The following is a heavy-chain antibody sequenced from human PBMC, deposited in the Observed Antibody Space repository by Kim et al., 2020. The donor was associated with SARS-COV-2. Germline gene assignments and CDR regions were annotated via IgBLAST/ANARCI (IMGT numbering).Heavy chain of an antibody. CDR1: GFTFTGYA. V-gene: IGHV3-23*01. CDR3: MKGAWGGIWNH. D-gene: IGHD2-15*01. CDR2: IDGSDGTT. Sequence: GGSLRLSCTTSGFTFTGYAMRWVRQAPGKGLEWVSSIDGSDGTTYYVDSVKGRFIISRDNSKNTLYLLMNSLIADDTAVYYCMKGAWGGIWNHWGEGNRV. J-gene: IGHJ5*02.